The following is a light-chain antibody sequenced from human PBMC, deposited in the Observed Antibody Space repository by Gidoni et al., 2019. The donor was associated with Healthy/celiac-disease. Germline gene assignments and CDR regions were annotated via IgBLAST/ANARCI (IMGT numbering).Light chain of an antibody. Sequence: DIQMTQSPSSLSASVGDRVTITCQASQDISNYLNWYQQKPGKAPKLLIYDASNLETGVPSRFSGSGSGTDFTFTISSLQPEDIATYYCQQYDNLAFMCSFGQGTKLEIK. CDR2: DAS. CDR1: QDISNY. CDR3: QQYDNLAFMCS. J-gene: IGKJ2*04. V-gene: IGKV1-33*01.